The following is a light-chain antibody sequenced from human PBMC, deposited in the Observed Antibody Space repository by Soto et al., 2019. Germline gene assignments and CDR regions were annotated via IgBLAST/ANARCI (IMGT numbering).Light chain of an antibody. Sequence: EIVLTQSPGTLSLSPGERATLSCRASQSVSSSYLAWYQQKPGQAPRLLIYGASIRATGIPDRFSGSGSGTDFTLTISRLEPEDFAVYFWQQYDSSPLAFGGGT. CDR2: GAS. J-gene: IGKJ4*01. V-gene: IGKV3-20*01. CDR3: QQYDSSPLA. CDR1: QSVSSSY.